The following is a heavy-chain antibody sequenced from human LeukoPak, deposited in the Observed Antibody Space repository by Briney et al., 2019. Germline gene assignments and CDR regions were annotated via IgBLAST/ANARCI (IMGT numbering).Heavy chain of an antibody. Sequence: PGGSLRLSCAASGFTFRGSAMHWVRQASGKGLEWVGRFRSKANSYATAYAASVKGRFTISRDDSKNTAYLQMNSLETEDTAVYYCTRHYDDYVWGSYRYGYDYWGQGTLVTVSS. CDR3: TRHYDDYVWGSYRYGYDY. CDR1: GFTFRGSA. D-gene: IGHD3-16*02. J-gene: IGHJ4*02. V-gene: IGHV3-73*01. CDR2: FRSKANSYAT.